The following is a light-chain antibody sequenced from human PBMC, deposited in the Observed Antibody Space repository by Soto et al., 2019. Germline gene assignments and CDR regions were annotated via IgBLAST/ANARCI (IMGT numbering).Light chain of an antibody. CDR2: YDS. CDR3: QVWDSTTDHRV. Sequence: SYELTQPPSVSVAPGETARMTCGGNNIGTKSVHWYQQKPGQAPLLVMYYDSDRPSGIPERFSGSNSGNTATLTISRVEAGDEADYYCQVWDSTTDHRVFGGGTQLTVL. J-gene: IGLJ3*02. CDR1: NIGTKS. V-gene: IGLV3-21*04.